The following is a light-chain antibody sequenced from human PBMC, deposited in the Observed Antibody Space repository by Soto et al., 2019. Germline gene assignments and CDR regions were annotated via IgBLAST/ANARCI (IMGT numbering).Light chain of an antibody. Sequence: EIVMTQSPATLSVSPGERATLSCRASQSVSNNLAWYQQKPGQAPRLLIYGASTRATGIPDRFSGSGSGTEFTLTISRLESEDFAVYYCQQHNNWPPWTFGQGTKVEIK. J-gene: IGKJ1*01. V-gene: IGKV3-15*01. CDR3: QQHNNWPPWT. CDR1: QSVSNN. CDR2: GAS.